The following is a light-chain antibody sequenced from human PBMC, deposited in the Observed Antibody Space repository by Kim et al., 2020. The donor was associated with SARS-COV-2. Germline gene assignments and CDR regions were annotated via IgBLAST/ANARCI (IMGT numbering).Light chain of an antibody. CDR2: GAS. Sequence: ASVEDRVSLTCVARQGISRYLNWYQQKPGKAPKILCYGASSLQNRVPSRFSGSGNGTDFTLNISNLQPKDFPTYYCQHSNGVPITFAQGTRLEIK. V-gene: IGKV1-39*01. J-gene: IGKJ5*01. CDR1: QGISRY. CDR3: QHSNGVPIT.